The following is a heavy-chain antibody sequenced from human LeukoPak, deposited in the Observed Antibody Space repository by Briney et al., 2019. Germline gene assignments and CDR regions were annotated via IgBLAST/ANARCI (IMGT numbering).Heavy chain of an antibody. D-gene: IGHD3-10*01. CDR2: ISWNSGDL. CDR3: ARRSGDRAFDI. J-gene: IGHJ3*02. CDR1: GFTFENSA. V-gene: IGHV3-9*03. Sequence: PGGSLRLSCAASGFTFENSAMHWVRQAPGKGLEWVSGISWNSGDLIYADSVKGRFTISRDNAKNSLHLQMNSLRLEDVALYYCARRSGDRAFDIWGQGTMVTVSS.